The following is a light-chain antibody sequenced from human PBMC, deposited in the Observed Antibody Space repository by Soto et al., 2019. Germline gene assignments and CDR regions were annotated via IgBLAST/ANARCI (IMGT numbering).Light chain of an antibody. CDR3: SSYTSSNTLV. CDR2: EVS. V-gene: IGLV2-14*01. J-gene: IGLJ2*01. Sequence: QSALTQPASVSGSPGQSITISCTGTSSDVGGYKYVSWYQHHPGKAPKLMIYEVSNRPSGVSNRFSGSKSCNTASLTISGLQAEDEADYYCSSYTSSNTLVFGGGTKLTVL. CDR1: SSDVGGYKY.